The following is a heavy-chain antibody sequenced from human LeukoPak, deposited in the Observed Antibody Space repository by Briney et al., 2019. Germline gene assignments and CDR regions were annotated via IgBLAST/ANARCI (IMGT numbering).Heavy chain of an antibody. CDR3: AGAAYNWNDYYYYGMDV. D-gene: IGHD1-20*01. Sequence: SVKVSCKASGGTFSSYTISWVRQAPGQGLEWMGRIIPILGIANYAQKFQGRVTITADKSTSAAYMELSSLRSEDTAVYYCAGAAYNWNDYYYYGMDVWGQGTTVTVSS. CDR2: IIPILGIA. CDR1: GGTFSSYT. V-gene: IGHV1-69*02. J-gene: IGHJ6*02.